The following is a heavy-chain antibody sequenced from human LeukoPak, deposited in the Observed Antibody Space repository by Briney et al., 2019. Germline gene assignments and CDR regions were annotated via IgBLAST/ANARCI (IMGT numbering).Heavy chain of an antibody. CDR3: ARGVREHDFWSGYCDAFDT. Sequence: SETLSLTCTVSGGSISSSSYYWGWIRQPPGKGLEWIGSIYYSGSTYYNPSLKSRVTISVDTSKNQFSLKLSSVTAADTAVYYCARGVREHDFWSGYCDAFDTWGQGTMVTVSS. J-gene: IGHJ3*02. CDR1: GGSISSSSYY. D-gene: IGHD3-3*01. CDR2: IYYSGST. V-gene: IGHV4-39*07.